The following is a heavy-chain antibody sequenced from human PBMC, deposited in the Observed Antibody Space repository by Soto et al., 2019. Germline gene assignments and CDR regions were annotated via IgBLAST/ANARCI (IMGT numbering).Heavy chain of an antibody. CDR1: GFTFGDYA. Sequence: GGSLRLSCTASGFTFGDYAMSWFRQAPGKGLEWVGFIRSKAYGGTTEYAASVKGRFTISRDDSKSIAYLQMNSLKTEDTAVYYCTRDEYYYDSSGYSDAFDIWGQGTMVTVS. J-gene: IGHJ3*02. CDR3: TRDEYYYDSSGYSDAFDI. D-gene: IGHD3-22*01. V-gene: IGHV3-49*03. CDR2: IRSKAYGGTT.